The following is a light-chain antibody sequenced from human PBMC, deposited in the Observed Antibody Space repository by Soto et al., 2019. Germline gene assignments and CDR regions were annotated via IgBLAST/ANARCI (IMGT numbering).Light chain of an antibody. Sequence: DIQMTQSPSSLSASVGDRVTITCQASQDISNYLNWYQQKLGKAPKLLIYDASNLEPGVPSRFSGSGAGTEFIFTLSSLQPEDIATYYCQQYDTLSFTFGTGTKVDIK. CDR3: QQYDTLSFT. CDR1: QDISNY. V-gene: IGKV1-33*01. CDR2: DAS. J-gene: IGKJ3*01.